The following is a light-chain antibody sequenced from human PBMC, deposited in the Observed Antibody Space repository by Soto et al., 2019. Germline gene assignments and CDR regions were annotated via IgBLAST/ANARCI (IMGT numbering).Light chain of an antibody. J-gene: IGKJ4*01. CDR1: QGMRND. V-gene: IGKV1-6*01. CDR3: LQDYTYPLT. CDR2: AAS. Sequence: AIQMTQSPSSLSASVGDRVTITCRASQGMRNDLGWYQQKPGKAPKLLIYAASALQKGVPSRFSGSGSGTDFTLTISRLQPEDFATYYCLQDYTYPLTFGGGTKVEIK.